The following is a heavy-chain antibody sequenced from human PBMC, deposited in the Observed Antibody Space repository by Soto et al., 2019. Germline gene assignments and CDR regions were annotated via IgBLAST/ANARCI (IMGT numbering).Heavy chain of an antibody. D-gene: IGHD2-2*01. Sequence: SETLSLTCTVSGGSISSGGYYWSWIRQHPGKGLEWIGYIYYSGSTYYNPSLKSRVTISVDTAKNQFSLKLSSVTAADTAVYYCAREDARAFDPWGQGTLVTVSS. V-gene: IGHV4-31*03. CDR3: AREDARAFDP. CDR2: IYYSGST. CDR1: GGSISSGGYY. J-gene: IGHJ5*02.